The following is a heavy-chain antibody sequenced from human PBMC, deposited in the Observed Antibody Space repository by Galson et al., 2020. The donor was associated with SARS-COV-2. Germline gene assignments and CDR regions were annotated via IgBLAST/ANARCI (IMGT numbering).Heavy chain of an antibody. CDR3: ARDSDTGSYGLGDY. D-gene: IGHD1-26*01. CDR2: ISSDGSKK. Sequence: GESLKISCAASGFTFSSYAMHWVRQAPGKGLEWVAVISSDGSKKYYLDPAKGRFTISRDNSKNTLDLQMNSLRAEDTAVYYCARDSDTGSYGLGDYWGQGTLVTVSP. J-gene: IGHJ4*02. CDR1: GFTFSSYA. V-gene: IGHV3-30*04.